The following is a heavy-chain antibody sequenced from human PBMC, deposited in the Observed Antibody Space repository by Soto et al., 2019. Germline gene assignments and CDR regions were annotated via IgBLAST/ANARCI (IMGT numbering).Heavy chain of an antibody. J-gene: IGHJ6*02. CDR1: GYTLTELS. CDR3: ATESGYSGYDYYYYYGMDV. CDR2: FDPEDGET. V-gene: IGHV1-24*01. Sequence: QVQLVQSGAEVKKPGASVKVSCKVSGYTLTELSMHWVRQAPGKGLEWMGGFDPEDGETIYAQKFQGRVTMTEDTSTDTAYMGLSSLRSEDTAVYYCATESGYSGYDYYYYYGMDVWGQGTTVTVSS. D-gene: IGHD5-12*01.